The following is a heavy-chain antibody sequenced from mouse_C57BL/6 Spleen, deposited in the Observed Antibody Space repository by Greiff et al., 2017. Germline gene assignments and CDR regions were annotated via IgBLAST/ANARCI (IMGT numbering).Heavy chain of an antibody. Sequence: QVQLQQSGAELVRPGASVTLSCNASGYTFTDYEMHWVKQTPVHGLEWIGAIDPETGGTAYNQKFKGKAILTADKSSSTAYMELRSLTSEDSAVYYCTRRGSGYYFDYWGQGTTLTVSS. CDR2: IDPETGGT. J-gene: IGHJ2*01. CDR3: TRRGSGYYFDY. D-gene: IGHD3-2*02. V-gene: IGHV1-15*01. CDR1: GYTFTDYE.